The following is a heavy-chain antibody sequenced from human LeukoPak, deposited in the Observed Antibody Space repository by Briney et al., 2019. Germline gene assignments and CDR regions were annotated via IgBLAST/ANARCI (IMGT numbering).Heavy chain of an antibody. D-gene: IGHD1-1*01. V-gene: IGHV4-59*02. CDR2: IYYRGNT. Sequence: SETLSLTCTVSGDSVSIYYWSWIRQPPGKGLEWIGYIYYRGNTNYNPSLKSRATMAVDTSKNQFSLKVSSVTAADTAVYYCARAGNNWSFDYWGQGTPVTVSS. J-gene: IGHJ4*02. CDR1: GDSVSIYY. CDR3: ARAGNNWSFDY.